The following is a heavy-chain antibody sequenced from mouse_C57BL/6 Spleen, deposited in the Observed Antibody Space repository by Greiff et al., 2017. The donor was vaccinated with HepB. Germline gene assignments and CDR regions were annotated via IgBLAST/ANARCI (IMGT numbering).Heavy chain of an antibody. V-gene: IGHV1-64*01. Sequence: QVQLQQPGAELVKPGASVKLSCKASGYTFTSYWMHWVKQRPGQGLEWIGMIHPNSGSTNYNEKFKSKATLTVDKSSSTAYMQLSSLTSEDSAVYYCARGNYGYDSYYFDYWGQGTTLTVSS. J-gene: IGHJ2*01. CDR2: IHPNSGST. D-gene: IGHD2-2*01. CDR1: GYTFTSYW. CDR3: ARGNYGYDSYYFDY.